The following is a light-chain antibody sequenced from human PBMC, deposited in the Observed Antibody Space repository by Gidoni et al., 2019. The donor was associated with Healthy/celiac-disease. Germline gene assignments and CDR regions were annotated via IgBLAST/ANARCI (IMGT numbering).Light chain of an antibody. CDR3: QQRSNWPPVLT. Sequence: EIVLTQSPATLSLSPGERATLPCRASQSVSSYLAWYQQQPDQAPRLLIYDASNRATGIPARFSGSGSGTDFTLTISSLEPEDFAVYYCQQRSNWPPVLTFXGXTKVEIK. CDR1: QSVSSY. J-gene: IGKJ4*01. CDR2: DAS. V-gene: IGKV3-11*01.